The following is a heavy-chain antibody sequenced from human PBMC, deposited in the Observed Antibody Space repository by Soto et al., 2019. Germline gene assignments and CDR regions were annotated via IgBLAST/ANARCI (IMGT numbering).Heavy chain of an antibody. CDR2: TYYRSKWYN. CDR3: ARDTYLYSNYGYYYGMDV. J-gene: IGHJ6*02. V-gene: IGHV6-1*01. D-gene: IGHD4-4*01. CDR1: GDSVSSNSAA. Sequence: KQSQTLSLTCAISGDSVSSNSAAWNWIRQSPSRGLEWLGRTYYRSKWYNDYAVSVKSRITINPDTSKNQFSLQLNSVTPEDTAVYYCARDTYLYSNYGYYYGMDVWGQGTTVTVSS.